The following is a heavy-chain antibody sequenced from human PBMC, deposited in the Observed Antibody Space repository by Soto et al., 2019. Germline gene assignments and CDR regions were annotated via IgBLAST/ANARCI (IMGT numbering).Heavy chain of an antibody. Sequence: EVQLVESGGGFVQPGGSLRLSCAASGFTLSGRSMHWVRQAPGKGLVWVSGIDKAGTDSTYADSVKGRFTSSRDNAKNMLYLQMNSLRVEDTAVYYCARGWFGPDVWGKGTTVTVSS. V-gene: IGHV3-74*01. J-gene: IGHJ6*04. CDR2: IDKAGTDS. CDR3: ARGWFGPDV. D-gene: IGHD3-10*01. CDR1: GFTLSGRS.